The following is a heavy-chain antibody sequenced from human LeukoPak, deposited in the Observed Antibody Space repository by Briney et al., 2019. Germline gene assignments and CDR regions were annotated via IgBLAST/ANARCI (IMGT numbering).Heavy chain of an antibody. J-gene: IGHJ6*03. CDR2: ISYSGST. D-gene: IGHD3-3*01. CDR3: ARDMERWSGSYAVYYSYMDV. Sequence: PSETLSLTCTVSGDSINSHYWSWIRQPPGKGLEWIGYISYSGSTNYNPSLKSRVTISVDTSKNQFSLKLSSVTAADTAVYYCARDMERWSGSYAVYYSYMDVWGKGTTVTVSS. V-gene: IGHV4-59*11. CDR1: GDSINSHY.